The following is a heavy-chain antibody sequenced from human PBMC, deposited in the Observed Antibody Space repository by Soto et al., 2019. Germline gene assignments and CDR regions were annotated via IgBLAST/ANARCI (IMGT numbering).Heavy chain of an antibody. J-gene: IGHJ5*02. V-gene: IGHV3-23*01. CDR1: GFTFSNSA. CDR2: ISGAGDNT. Sequence: GGSVRLSCAGSGFTFSNSAMSWVRQAPGKGLEWVSVISGAGDNTHYADSVQGRFTISRDNSNNTLYLQMTSLRADDTAVYYCAKDHWFDPWGQGTLVTVSS. CDR3: AKDHWFDP.